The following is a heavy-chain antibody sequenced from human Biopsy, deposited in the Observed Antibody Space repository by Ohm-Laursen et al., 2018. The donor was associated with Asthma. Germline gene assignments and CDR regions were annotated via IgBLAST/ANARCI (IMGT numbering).Heavy chain of an antibody. Sequence: TLSLTWVVSGDSIDSGDYSWTWIRPSPGVGLEWIGYIYRNGDTYYNPTLKNRVTISIDRSKNQFSLRLRSVTAADTAVYYCARGWNCGGDCYSLDSWGQGTLVTVSS. J-gene: IGHJ4*02. V-gene: IGHV4-30-2*06. CDR1: GDSIDSGDYS. CDR2: IYRNGDT. CDR3: ARGWNCGGDCYSLDS. D-gene: IGHD2-21*02.